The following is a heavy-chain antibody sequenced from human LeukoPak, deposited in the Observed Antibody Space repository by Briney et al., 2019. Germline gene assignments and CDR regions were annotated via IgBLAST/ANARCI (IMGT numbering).Heavy chain of an antibody. Sequence: GGSLRLSCAASGFTFSGSPILWVRQASGKGLEWVGRIRSKADNYATAYAASVQGRCTISRDDSKSTAYLQLNSLKTEDAAVYYCTQSNYWGQGALVTVSS. CDR3: TQSNY. J-gene: IGHJ4*02. V-gene: IGHV3-73*01. CDR1: GFTFSGSP. CDR2: IRSKADNYAT.